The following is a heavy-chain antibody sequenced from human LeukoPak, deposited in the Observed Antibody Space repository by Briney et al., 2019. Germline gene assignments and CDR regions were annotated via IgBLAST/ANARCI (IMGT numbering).Heavy chain of an antibody. Sequence: SETLSLTCAVYGGSFSSYSWSWVRQPPGRGLEWIGYVYYSGSTIYNPSLKSRVTISLDTSKNQFSLKLSSVTAADTAVYYCAGDYGSGSYRFDYWGQGTLVTVSS. CDR2: VYYSGST. CDR1: GGSFSSYS. J-gene: IGHJ4*02. V-gene: IGHV4-59*12. D-gene: IGHD3-10*01. CDR3: AGDYGSGSYRFDY.